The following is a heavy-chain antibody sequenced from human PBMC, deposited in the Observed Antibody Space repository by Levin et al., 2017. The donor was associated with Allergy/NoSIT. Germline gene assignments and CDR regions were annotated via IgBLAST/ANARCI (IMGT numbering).Heavy chain of an antibody. CDR1: GFRFSIYA. CDR2: IGSDSGDI. Sequence: GESLKISCAASGFRFSIYAMAWVRQTPGKGLEWISVIGSDSGDIKYADSVGGRFTISRDNSKNTLYLQMSSLRAGDTAIYYCAKYSLSDIPTRVFDFWGQGTLVTVSS. V-gene: IGHV3-23*01. CDR3: AKYSLSDIPTRVFDF. D-gene: IGHD2-15*01. J-gene: IGHJ4*02.